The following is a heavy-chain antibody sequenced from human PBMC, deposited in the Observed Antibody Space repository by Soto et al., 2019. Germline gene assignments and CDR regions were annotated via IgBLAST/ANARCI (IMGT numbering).Heavy chain of an antibody. Sequence: GGSLRLSCAASGFTFSHYWMHWVRQAPGKGLEWVAVISYDGSNKYYADSVKGRFTISRDNSKNTLYLQMNSLRAEDTAVYYCAKDRSGSYGYSYFDYWGQETLVTVSS. V-gene: IGHV3-30*18. D-gene: IGHD5-18*01. J-gene: IGHJ4*02. CDR1: GFTFSHYW. CDR3: AKDRSGSYGYSYFDY. CDR2: ISYDGSNK.